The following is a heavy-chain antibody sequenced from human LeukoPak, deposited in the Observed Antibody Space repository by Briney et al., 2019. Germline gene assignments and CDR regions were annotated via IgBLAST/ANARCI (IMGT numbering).Heavy chain of an antibody. V-gene: IGHV3-23*01. J-gene: IGHJ4*02. D-gene: IGHD2-15*01. Sequence: GGSLRLSCAASGFTVSSHAMNWVRQTPGKGLEWVSAISGSGGSTYYADSVKGRFSISRDKSKNTLFLQMNSLRAEDTAVYYCATEDMGYIDYWGQGNLVTVSS. CDR2: ISGSGGST. CDR1: GFTVSSHA. CDR3: ATEDMGYIDY.